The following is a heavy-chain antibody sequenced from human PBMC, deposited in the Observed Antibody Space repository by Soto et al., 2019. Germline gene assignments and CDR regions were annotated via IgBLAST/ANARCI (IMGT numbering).Heavy chain of an antibody. CDR3: ARDRIIDCSSTSCNNWFDR. J-gene: IGHJ5*02. Sequence: SVKVSCKASGGTFSSYAISWVRQAPGQGLEWMGGIIPIFGTANYAQKFQGRVTITADKSTSTAYMELSSLRSEDTAVYYCARDRIIDCSSTSCNNWFDRWGQGTLVTVSS. D-gene: IGHD2-2*01. CDR1: GGTFSSYA. V-gene: IGHV1-69*06. CDR2: IIPIFGTA.